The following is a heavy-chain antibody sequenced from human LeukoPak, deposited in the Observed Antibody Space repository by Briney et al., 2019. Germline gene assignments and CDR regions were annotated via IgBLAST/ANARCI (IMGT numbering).Heavy chain of an antibody. Sequence: ASVKVSCKTSGYTFTSYGISWVRQAPGQGLEWMGWISGYSNTNYAQKVQGRVTMTIDTSTNTAYMELRSLRSDDTAVYYCARGGDFWSGYHHFDYWGQGTLVTVSS. J-gene: IGHJ4*02. CDR3: ARGGDFWSGYHHFDY. D-gene: IGHD3-3*01. CDR1: GYTFTSYG. CDR2: ISGYSNT. V-gene: IGHV1-18*01.